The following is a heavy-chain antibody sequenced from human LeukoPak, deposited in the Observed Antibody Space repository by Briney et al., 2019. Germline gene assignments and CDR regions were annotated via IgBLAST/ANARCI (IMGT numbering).Heavy chain of an antibody. J-gene: IGHJ5*02. V-gene: IGHV4-34*01. Sequence: QASETLSLTCAVYGGSFSGYYWSWIRQPPGKGLEWIGEINHSGSTNYNPSLKSRVTISVDTSKNQFSLKLSSVTAADTAVYYCARDLGYYGSGTFDPWGQGTLVTVSS. CDR1: GGSFSGYY. CDR2: INHSGST. CDR3: ARDLGYYGSGTFDP. D-gene: IGHD3-10*01.